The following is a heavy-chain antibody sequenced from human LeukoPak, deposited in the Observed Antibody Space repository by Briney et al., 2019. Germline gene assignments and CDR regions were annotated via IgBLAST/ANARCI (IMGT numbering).Heavy chain of an antibody. V-gene: IGHV3-20*04. J-gene: IGHJ3*02. D-gene: IGHD6-19*01. CDR1: GFTISSNY. CDR3: ARIAMAGIGDGFDI. Sequence: PGGSLSLSCAASGFTISSNYMSWVRQAPGKGLEWVSGINWNGGSTGYADSVKGRFTISRDNARNSLYLQMNSLRAEDTALYYCARIAMAGIGDGFDIWGQGTMVTVSS. CDR2: INWNGGST.